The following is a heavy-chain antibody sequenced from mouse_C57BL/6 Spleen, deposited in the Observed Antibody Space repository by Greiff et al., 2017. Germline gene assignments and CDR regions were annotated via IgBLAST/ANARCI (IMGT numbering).Heavy chain of an antibody. CDR1: GFTFSSYT. Sequence: EVMLVESGGGLVKPGGSLKLSCAASGFTFSSYTMSWVRQTPEKRLEWVATISGGGGNTYYPDSVKGRFTISRDNAKNTLYLQMSSLRSEDTALYYCARFYDGYYEGPLAYWGQGTLVTVSA. D-gene: IGHD2-3*01. V-gene: IGHV5-9*01. J-gene: IGHJ3*01. CDR3: ARFYDGYYEGPLAY. CDR2: ISGGGGNT.